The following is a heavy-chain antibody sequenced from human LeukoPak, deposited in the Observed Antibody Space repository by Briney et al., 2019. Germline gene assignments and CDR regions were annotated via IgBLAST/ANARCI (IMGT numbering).Heavy chain of an antibody. Sequence: SETLSLTCTVSGGSISSYYWSWIRQPPGKGLEWIGYIYYSGSTNYNPSLKSRVTISVDTSKNQFSLKLSSVTAADTAVYYCAIGYSSSLEFDYWDQGTLVTVSS. CDR2: IYYSGST. J-gene: IGHJ4*02. CDR1: GGSISSYY. D-gene: IGHD6-13*01. CDR3: AIGYSSSLEFDY. V-gene: IGHV4-59*08.